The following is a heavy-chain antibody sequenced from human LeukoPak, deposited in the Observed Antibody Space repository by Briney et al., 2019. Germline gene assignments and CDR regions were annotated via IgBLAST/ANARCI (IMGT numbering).Heavy chain of an antibody. J-gene: IGHJ5*02. V-gene: IGHV3-7*01. D-gene: IGHD4-23*01. Sequence: GGSLRLSCAAPGFTFSSSWMSWVRQAPEKGLEWVAHIKQDGSQKYYVDSVRGRFTISRGNTKNSVYLQMNSLRAEDTAVYYCVSWRDSGDKNSWGQGILVTVSS. CDR2: IKQDGSQK. CDR1: GFTFSSSW. CDR3: VSWRDSGDKNS.